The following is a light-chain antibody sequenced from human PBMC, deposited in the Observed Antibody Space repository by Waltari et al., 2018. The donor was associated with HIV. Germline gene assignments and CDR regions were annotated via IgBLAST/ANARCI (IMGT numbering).Light chain of an antibody. CDR1: SSDVGGLDY. CDR2: DVS. Sequence: QSALTQPASVSGSPGQSITISCTGTSSDVGGLDYFSWYQQHPGKAPKLMIFDVSNRPSGVSNRFSGSKSGNTASLTISGLRAEDEADYYCSSYTSSSALDVVFGGGTKLTVL. CDR3: SSYTSSSALDVV. J-gene: IGLJ2*01. V-gene: IGLV2-14*03.